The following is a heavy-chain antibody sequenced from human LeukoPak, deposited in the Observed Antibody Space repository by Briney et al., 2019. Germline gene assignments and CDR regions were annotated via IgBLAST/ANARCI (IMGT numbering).Heavy chain of an antibody. CDR3: AKGGDYDYIYHFDY. Sequence: GGSLRLSCAASGFTFSTYAMSWVRQAPGKGLEWVSGIGGSGGSTYYADSVKGRFTISRDISKNTLYLQMDSLRAEDTAVYYCAKGGDYDYIYHFDYWGQGSLVTVSS. CDR2: IGGSGGST. J-gene: IGHJ4*02. CDR1: GFTFSTYA. D-gene: IGHD5-12*01. V-gene: IGHV3-23*01.